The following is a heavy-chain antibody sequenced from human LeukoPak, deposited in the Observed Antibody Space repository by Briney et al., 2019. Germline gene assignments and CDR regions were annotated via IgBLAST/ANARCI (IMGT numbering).Heavy chain of an antibody. D-gene: IGHD1-1*01. CDR3: ARGGGTGIFDY. J-gene: IGHJ4*02. V-gene: IGHV3-74*01. CDR2: VNSDGSST. Sequence: GGSLRLSCAASGFTFSNYWMHWVRHAPGKGLVWVSRVNSDGSSTNYADSVKGRFTISTDNAKNTVYLQMNSLRAEDTAVYYCARGGGTGIFDYWGQGTLATVSS. CDR1: GFTFSNYW.